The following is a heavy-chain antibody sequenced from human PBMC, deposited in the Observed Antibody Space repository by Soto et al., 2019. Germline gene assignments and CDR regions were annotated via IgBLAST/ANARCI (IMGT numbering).Heavy chain of an antibody. V-gene: IGHV4-59*01. J-gene: IGHJ2*01. D-gene: IGHD4-4*01. Sequence: PSETLSLTCTVSGDSISSNYWSWIRQPPGKGLEWIGYLYYSGSTNYNPSLQSRVTISMDTSKNQFSLKLTSVTAADTAVYYCARGTDDYNGWYFDFWGRGTLVTVSS. CDR2: LYYSGST. CDR1: GDSISSNY. CDR3: ARGTDDYNGWYFDF.